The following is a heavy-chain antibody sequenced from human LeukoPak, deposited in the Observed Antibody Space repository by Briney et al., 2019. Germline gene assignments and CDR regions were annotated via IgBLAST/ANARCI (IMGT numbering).Heavy chain of an antibody. V-gene: IGHV4-39*01. CDR2: IYYSGDT. CDR3: ARQDTFYDFLTGYYLDY. Sequence: SETLSLTCTVSGGSISSSSYYWGWIRQPPGKGLEWIGSIYYSGDTYYNPSLRSRVIISVDTSKNQFSLKLTSVTAADTAVYYCARQDTFYDFLTGYYLDYWGQGTLVTVSS. J-gene: IGHJ4*02. CDR1: GGSISSSSYY. D-gene: IGHD3-9*01.